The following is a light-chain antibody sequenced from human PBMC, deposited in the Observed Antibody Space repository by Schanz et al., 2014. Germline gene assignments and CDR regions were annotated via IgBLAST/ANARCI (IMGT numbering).Light chain of an antibody. CDR2: GNR. Sequence: QSVLTQPPSVSGAPGQRVTISCTGSSSNIGAGYDVHWYQQLPGTAPKLFIYGNRNRPSGVPDRFSGSKSGTSASLAITGLQAEDEADYYCQSYDSSRNWVFGGGTKLTVL. V-gene: IGLV1-40*01. J-gene: IGLJ3*02. CDR3: QSYDSSRNWV. CDR1: SSNIGAGYD.